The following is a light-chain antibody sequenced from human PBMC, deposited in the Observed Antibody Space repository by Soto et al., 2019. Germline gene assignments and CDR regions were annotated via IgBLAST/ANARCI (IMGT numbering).Light chain of an antibody. CDR2: RND. Sequence: QSALTQPPSASGTPGQGVTVSCSGSSSKTGKNIVSCYQQLPGTPPNLLIYRNDHRPPGGPARSSGSKSGTSASLAISGLRSEDEADYYCAAWDDSLSGSYVFGPGTKVTVL. J-gene: IGLJ1*01. CDR1: SSKTGKNI. V-gene: IGLV1-47*01. CDR3: AAWDDSLSGSYV.